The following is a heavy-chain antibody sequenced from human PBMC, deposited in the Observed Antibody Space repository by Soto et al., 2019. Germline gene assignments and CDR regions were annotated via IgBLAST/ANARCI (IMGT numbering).Heavy chain of an antibody. CDR2: ISGSGGST. Sequence: PGGSLRLSCAASGFTFSSYAMSWVRQAPGKGLEWVSSISGSGGSTYHADSVKGRFTISRDNSKNTLYLQMNSLRAEDTAEYYCAKYNYDILYAFDIWGQGTMVTVSS. V-gene: IGHV3-23*01. CDR3: AKYNYDILYAFDI. J-gene: IGHJ3*02. D-gene: IGHD3-9*01. CDR1: GFTFSSYA.